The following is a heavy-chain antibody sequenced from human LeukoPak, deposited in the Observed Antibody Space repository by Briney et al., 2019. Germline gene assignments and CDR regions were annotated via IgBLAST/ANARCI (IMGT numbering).Heavy chain of an antibody. J-gene: IGHJ4*02. Sequence: GASVKVSCKASGYIFTSYGINWLRQAPGQGLEWMGWINTNNGNTNYVQRLQGRVTMTTDTSTSTAYMELRSLRSDDTAVYYCAREREETYGSGSYTFDYWGQGTLVTVSS. D-gene: IGHD3-10*01. CDR1: GYIFTSYG. CDR3: AREREETYGSGSYTFDY. V-gene: IGHV1-18*01. CDR2: INTNNGNT.